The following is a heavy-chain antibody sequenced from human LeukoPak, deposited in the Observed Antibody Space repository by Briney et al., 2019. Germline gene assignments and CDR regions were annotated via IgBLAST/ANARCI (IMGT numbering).Heavy chain of an antibody. V-gene: IGHV1-2*02. CDR3: ARDPRYFDRYYYYMDV. Sequence: ASVKVSCKASGYTFTGYYMHWVRQAPGQGLEWMGWINPNSGGTNYAQKFQGRVTMTRDTSISTAYMEPSRLRSDDTAVYYCARDPRYFDRYYYYMDVWGKGTTVTISS. CDR2: INPNSGGT. CDR1: GYTFTGYY. J-gene: IGHJ6*03. D-gene: IGHD3-9*01.